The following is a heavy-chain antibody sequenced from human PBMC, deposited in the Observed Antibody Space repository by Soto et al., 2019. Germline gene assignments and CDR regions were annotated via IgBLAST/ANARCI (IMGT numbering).Heavy chain of an antibody. D-gene: IGHD3-16*01. J-gene: IGHJ6*03. Sequence: QVQLQESGPGLVRPSETLSLTCTVSGGSVNSHYWSWIRQPPGKGLEWVGYIYYSGNTNFNPSLEGRGTISTDRSKNQDSLKLRSVTAADTAVYYCARLRVLNWGNKDVWGKGTTVTVSS. V-gene: IGHV4-59*08. CDR1: GGSVNSHY. CDR3: ARLRVLNWGNKDV. CDR2: IYYSGNT.